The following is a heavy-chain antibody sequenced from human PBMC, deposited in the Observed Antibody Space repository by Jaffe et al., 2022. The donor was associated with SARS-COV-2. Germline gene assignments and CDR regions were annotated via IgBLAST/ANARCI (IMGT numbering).Heavy chain of an antibody. J-gene: IGHJ4*02. D-gene: IGHD2-15*01. CDR3: ARHSYCEGGRCFSRHLDH. V-gene: IGHV4-39*01. Sequence: QLHLQESGPGLVKPSETLSLTCSVSGDSITTNPYYWAWVRQPPGKGLEWIGNVHHSGTTFYNPSLNSRLTISVDTSKNQFSLNLSSVTAADTAVYYCARHSYCEGGRCFSRHLDHWGQGTLVTVSS. CDR1: GDSITTNPYY. CDR2: VHHSGTT.